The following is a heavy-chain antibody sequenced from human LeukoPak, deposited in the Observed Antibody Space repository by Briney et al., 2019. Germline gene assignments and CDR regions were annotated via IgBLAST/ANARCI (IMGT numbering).Heavy chain of an antibody. Sequence: SETLSLTCTVSGGSISSYYWSWIRQPPGKGLEWIGYIYYSGSTNYNPSLKSRVTISVDTSKNQFSLKLSSVTAADTAVNYCARTYYDILTGYYHSWFDPWGQGTLVTVSS. CDR2: IYYSGST. V-gene: IGHV4-59*01. D-gene: IGHD3-9*01. CDR1: GGSISSYY. CDR3: ARTYYDILTGYYHSWFDP. J-gene: IGHJ5*02.